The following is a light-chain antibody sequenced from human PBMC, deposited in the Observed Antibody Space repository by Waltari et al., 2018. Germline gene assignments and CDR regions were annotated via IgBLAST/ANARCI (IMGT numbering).Light chain of an antibody. J-gene: IGKJ3*01. CDR3: QQSFRNPLT. CDR2: AAS. V-gene: IGKV1-39*01. CDR1: KTISIY. Sequence: TCRSSKTISIYLNWYQQKPGKAPSLLVYAASSLNLGVPSRFSGSGSGTEFTLTINSLVPEDVATYYCQQSFRNPLTFGPGTTVDV.